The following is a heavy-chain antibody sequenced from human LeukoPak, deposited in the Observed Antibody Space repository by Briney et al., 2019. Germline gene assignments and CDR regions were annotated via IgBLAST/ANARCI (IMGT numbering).Heavy chain of an antibody. Sequence: SETLSLTCTASGGPISSYYWSWIRQPAGKGLEWIGRIYTSGTTNYNPSLKSRVTMSVDTSKNQFSLRLSSVTAADTAVYYCARVQGVTETLYYFDYWGQGTLVTVSS. J-gene: IGHJ4*02. CDR3: ARVQGVTETLYYFDY. D-gene: IGHD2-21*02. CDR1: GGPISSYY. V-gene: IGHV4-4*07. CDR2: IYTSGTT.